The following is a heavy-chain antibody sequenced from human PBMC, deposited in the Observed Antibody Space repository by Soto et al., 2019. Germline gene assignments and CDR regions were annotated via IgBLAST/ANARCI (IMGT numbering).Heavy chain of an antibody. CDR1: GVSISSDNW. Sequence: QVQLQESGPGLVRPSGTVSLTCAVSGVSISSDNWWCWVRQPPGKALEWIGEIYHSRSTNYNPSLKSRVTMSVVPSKDLFSLTLNSVTASDTAFYYCARDQGSHPGDWGQGTLVSVSS. CDR2: IYHSRST. V-gene: IGHV4-4*02. D-gene: IGHD6-13*01. J-gene: IGHJ4*02. CDR3: ARDQGSHPGD.